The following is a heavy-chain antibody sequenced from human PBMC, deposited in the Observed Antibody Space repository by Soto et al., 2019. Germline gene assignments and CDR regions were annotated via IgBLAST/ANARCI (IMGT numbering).Heavy chain of an antibody. Sequence: QVQLQESGPGLVKPSGTLSLTCTRSGGSISGFSWWTWVRQTPGKGLEWIGEIYDDGTTNYNPSCKGRVTISVDTSEYQFSLYLSSVAAADTAVYYCARDKSTETTTWSDVDYCGQGTLVTVSS. V-gene: IGHV4-4*02. CDR2: IYDDGTT. D-gene: IGHD4-4*01. J-gene: IGHJ4*02. CDR3: ARDKSTETTTWSDVDY. CDR1: GGSISGFSW.